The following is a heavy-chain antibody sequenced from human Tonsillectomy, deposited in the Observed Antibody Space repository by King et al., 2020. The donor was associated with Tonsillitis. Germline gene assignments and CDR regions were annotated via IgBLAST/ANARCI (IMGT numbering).Heavy chain of an antibody. V-gene: IGHV3-23*04. D-gene: IGHD1-7*01. CDR1: GFMFSSYA. CDR2: ISGSGGST. J-gene: IGHJ4*02. Sequence: VQLVESGGGLVQRGGSLRLSCAASGFMFSSYAMSWVRQAPGKGLEWVSAISGSGGSTYYADSVKGRFTISRDNSKNTLYLQMNSLRAEDTAVYYCAKGRLGNYVGYLDYWGQGPLVTVSS. CDR3: AKGRLGNYVGYLDY.